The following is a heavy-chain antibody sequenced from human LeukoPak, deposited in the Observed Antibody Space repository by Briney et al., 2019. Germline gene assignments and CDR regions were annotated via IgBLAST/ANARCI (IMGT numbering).Heavy chain of an antibody. Sequence: SGPTLVKPSETLSLTCTVSGGSISSYYWSWIRQPPGKGLEWIGYIYYSGSTNYNPSLKSRVTISVDMSKNQFSLKLSSVTAADTAVYYCARTLANWGSFDYWGQGTLVTVSS. CDR2: IYYSGST. CDR3: ARTLANWGSFDY. D-gene: IGHD7-27*01. CDR1: GGSISSYY. V-gene: IGHV4-59*08. J-gene: IGHJ4*02.